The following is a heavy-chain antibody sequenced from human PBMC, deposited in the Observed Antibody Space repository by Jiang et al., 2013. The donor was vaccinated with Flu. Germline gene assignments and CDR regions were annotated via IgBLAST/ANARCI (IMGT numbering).Heavy chain of an antibody. V-gene: IGHV4-59*01. Sequence: SGGSISSYYWSWIRQPPGKGLEWIGYIYYSGSTNYNPSLKSRVTISVDTSKNQFSLKLSSVTAADTAVYYCAREGDSDCSGGSCYPGFFDYWGQGTLVTVSS. J-gene: IGHJ4*02. CDR1: GGSISSYY. CDR3: AREGDSDCSGGSCYPGFFDY. CDR2: IYYSGST. D-gene: IGHD2-15*01.